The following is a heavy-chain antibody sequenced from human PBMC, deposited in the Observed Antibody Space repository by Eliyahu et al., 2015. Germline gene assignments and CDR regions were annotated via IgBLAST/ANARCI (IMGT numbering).Heavy chain of an antibody. J-gene: IGHJ2*01. CDR3: ARLIAVAATGYFDL. CDR2: ISYDGSNK. Sequence: QVQLVESGGGVVQPGRSLRLSXAASGFTFSSYAMHWVRQAPGKGLGWVAVISYDGSNKYYADSVKGRFTISRDNSKNTLYLQMNSLRAEDTAVYYCARLIAVAATGYFDLWGRGTLVTVSS. V-gene: IGHV3-30*01. CDR1: GFTFSSYA. D-gene: IGHD6-19*01.